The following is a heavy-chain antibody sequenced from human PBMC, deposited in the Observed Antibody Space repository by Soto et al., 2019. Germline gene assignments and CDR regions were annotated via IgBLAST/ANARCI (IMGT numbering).Heavy chain of an antibody. CDR1: GFIFNSYS. D-gene: IGHD3-22*01. Sequence: EVQLVEAGGGLVQPGGSLRLSCVASGFIFNSYSMNWVRQAPGKGLEWISYINSGSTSVFYADSVKGRFTISRDNAKNSLYLQMNSLRAEDMAVYYCGSSASPDAYWGQGTLVTVSS. CDR2: INSGSTSV. V-gene: IGHV3-48*01. CDR3: GSSASPDAY. J-gene: IGHJ4*02.